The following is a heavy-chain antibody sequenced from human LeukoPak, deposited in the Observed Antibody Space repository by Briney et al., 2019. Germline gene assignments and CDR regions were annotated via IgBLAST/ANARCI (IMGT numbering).Heavy chain of an antibody. V-gene: IGHV4-59*11. Sequence: SETLSLTCTVSGGSISSHYWSWIRQPPGKGLEWIGYIYYSGSTNYNPSLKSRVTISVDTSKNQFSLKLSPVTAADTAVYYCARGRYYMDVWGKGTTVTVSS. J-gene: IGHJ6*03. CDR2: IYYSGST. CDR3: ARGRYYMDV. CDR1: GGSISSHY.